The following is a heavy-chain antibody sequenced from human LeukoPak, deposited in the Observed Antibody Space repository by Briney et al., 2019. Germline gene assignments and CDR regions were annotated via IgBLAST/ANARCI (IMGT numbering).Heavy chain of an antibody. CDR1: GGSISSYY. CDR3: ARGGRYCSSTSCYYYYGMDV. J-gene: IGHJ6*02. D-gene: IGHD2-2*01. Sequence: SETLSLTCTISGGSISSYYWSWIRQSPGKGLEWIGYIYHSGSTNYNPSLKSRVTISVDTSKNQFSLKLSSVTAADTAVYYCARGGRYCSSTSCYYYYGMDVWGQGTTVTVSS. V-gene: IGHV4-59*01. CDR2: IYHSGST.